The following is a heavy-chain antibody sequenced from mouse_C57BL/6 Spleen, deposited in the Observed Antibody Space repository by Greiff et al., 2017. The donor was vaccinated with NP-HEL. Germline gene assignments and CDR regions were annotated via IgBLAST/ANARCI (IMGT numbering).Heavy chain of an antibody. D-gene: IGHD2-3*01. Sequence: EVKLVESGGGLVQPGASLRLSCAASGFPFTDYYMSWVRQPPGKAPEWLALIRNKANGYTTEYTASVKGRFTISRDNSQNILYLQMNTLRAEDSATYYCVKADDGYYGVYFDYWGQGTTLTVSS. J-gene: IGHJ2*01. V-gene: IGHV7-4*01. CDR1: GFPFTDYY. CDR3: VKADDGYYGVYFDY. CDR2: IRNKANGYTT.